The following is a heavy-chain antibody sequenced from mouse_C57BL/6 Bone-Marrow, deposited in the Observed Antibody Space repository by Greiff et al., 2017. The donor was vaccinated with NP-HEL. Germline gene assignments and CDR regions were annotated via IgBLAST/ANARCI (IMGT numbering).Heavy chain of an antibody. Sequence: VQLQQSVAELVRPGASVKLSCTASGFTIKNTYMHWVKQRPEQGLEWIGRIDPANGNTKYAPKFQGKATITADTSSNTAYLQLSSLTSEDTAIYYCATTVVASYWYFDVWGTGTTVTVSS. V-gene: IGHV14-3*01. CDR2: IDPANGNT. J-gene: IGHJ1*03. D-gene: IGHD1-1*01. CDR1: GFTIKNTY. CDR3: ATTVVASYWYFDV.